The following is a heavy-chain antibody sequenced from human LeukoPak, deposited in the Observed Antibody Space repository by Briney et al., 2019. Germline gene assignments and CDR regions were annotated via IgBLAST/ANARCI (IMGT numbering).Heavy chain of an antibody. Sequence: ASVKVSCKVSGYTLTELSMHWVRQAPGKGLEWMGGFDPEDGETIYAQKFQGRVTMTRDTSTSTVYMELSSLRSEDTAVYYCARGPIAAAANWFDYWGQGTLVTVSS. CDR2: FDPEDGET. CDR3: ARGPIAAAANWFDY. J-gene: IGHJ4*02. D-gene: IGHD6-13*01. CDR1: GYTLTELS. V-gene: IGHV1-24*01.